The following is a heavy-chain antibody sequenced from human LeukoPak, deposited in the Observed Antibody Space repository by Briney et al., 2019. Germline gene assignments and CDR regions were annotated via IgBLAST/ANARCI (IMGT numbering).Heavy chain of an antibody. D-gene: IGHD6-19*01. Sequence: ASVKVSCKASGYTFTSYGISWVRQAPGQGLEWMGWISAYNGNTNYAQKLQGRVTMTTDTSTSTAYMELRSLRSGGTAVYYCAREDEFGIAVAGRLNWFDPWGQGTLVTVSS. CDR3: AREDEFGIAVAGRLNWFDP. V-gene: IGHV1-18*01. CDR1: GYTFTSYG. J-gene: IGHJ5*02. CDR2: ISAYNGNT.